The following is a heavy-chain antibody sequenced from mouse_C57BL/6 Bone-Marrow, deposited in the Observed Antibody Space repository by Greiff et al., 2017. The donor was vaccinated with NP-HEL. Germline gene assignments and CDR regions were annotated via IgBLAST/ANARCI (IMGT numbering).Heavy chain of an antibody. CDR3: ARQGSSYWFAY. V-gene: IGHV5-12*01. CDR1: GFTFSDYY. J-gene: IGHJ3*01. Sequence: EVKVVESGGGLVQPGGSLKLSCAASGFTFSDYYMYWVRQTPEKRLEWVAYISNGGGSTYYPDTVKGRFTISRDNAKNTLYLQMSRLKSEDTAMYYCARQGSSYWFAYWGQGTLVTVSA. CDR2: ISNGGGST. D-gene: IGHD1-1*01.